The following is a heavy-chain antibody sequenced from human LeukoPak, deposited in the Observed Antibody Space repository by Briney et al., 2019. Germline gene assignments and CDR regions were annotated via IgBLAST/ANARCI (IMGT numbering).Heavy chain of an antibody. D-gene: IGHD6-19*01. CDR3: ARGRQWSSGCNFDI. CDR2: IYYSGST. J-gene: IGHJ3*02. V-gene: IGHV4-39*01. Sequence: PSETLSLTCTVSGGSISSSSYYWGWIRQPPGKGLEWIGSIYYSGSTYYNPSLKSRVTISVDTSKNQFSLKLSSVTAADTAVYYCARGRQWSSGCNFDIWGQGTMVTVSS. CDR1: GGSISSSSYY.